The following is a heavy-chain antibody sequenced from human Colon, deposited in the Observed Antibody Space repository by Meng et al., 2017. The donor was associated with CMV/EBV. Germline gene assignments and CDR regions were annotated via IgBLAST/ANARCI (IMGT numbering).Heavy chain of an antibody. CDR2: ISPHSGNT. V-gene: IGHV1-18*01. J-gene: IGHJ6*02. CDR1: GYTFVDYD. D-gene: IGHD1-14*01. CDR3: ARDQGWYTRPLAV. Sequence: SVKVSCKTSGYTFVDYDLNWVRQAPGQGLEWMGWISPHSGNTKYAQNLQGRVTMTTDTSTSTAYLELRSLRSDDTAVYYCARDQGWYTRPLAVWGQGTTVTVSS.